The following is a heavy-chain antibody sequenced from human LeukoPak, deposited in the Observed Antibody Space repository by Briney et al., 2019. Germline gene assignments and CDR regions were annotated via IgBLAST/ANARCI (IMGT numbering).Heavy chain of an antibody. D-gene: IGHD1-26*01. CDR2: VVASGAST. V-gene: IGHV3-23*01. CDR1: GFIFSNFG. Sequence: GGSLRLSCAASGFIFSNFGMNWVRQTPGKGLEWVSGVVASGASTFYADSVKGRFTISRDNSKNTLYLEMNSLRAEDTAVYYCVRSVSGTYDYWGQGTLVTVSS. J-gene: IGHJ4*02. CDR3: VRSVSGTYDY.